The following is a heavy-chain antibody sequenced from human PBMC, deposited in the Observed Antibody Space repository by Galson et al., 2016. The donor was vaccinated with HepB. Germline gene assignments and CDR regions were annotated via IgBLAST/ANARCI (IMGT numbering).Heavy chain of an antibody. D-gene: IGHD2-2*01. V-gene: IGHV1-69*13. CDR2: IIPIFGTT. J-gene: IGHJ6*03. CDR3: AKMGHCSSTGCYAGYYHYFDMDV. Sequence: SVKVSCKAFGGSFSTYGVTWVRQAPGQGLEWMGGIIPIFGTTNYAQRFQGRVTITADESTSTAYLELSSLKSGETAVYYCAKMGHCSSTGCYAGYYHYFDMDVRGKGTTVTVSS. CDR1: GGSFSTYG.